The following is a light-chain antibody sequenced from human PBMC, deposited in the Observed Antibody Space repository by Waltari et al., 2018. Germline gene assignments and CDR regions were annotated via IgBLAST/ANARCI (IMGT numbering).Light chain of an antibody. CDR3: QHYVRLPAT. Sequence: IVLTQSPGTLSLSPGERATLSCRASQIVSRSLAWYQQKPGQAPKLLIYGSSTRATGIPDRFTGSGSGTYFSLTISSLEPEDFAIYFCQHYVRLPATFGQGTKVEIK. J-gene: IGKJ1*01. CDR2: GSS. CDR1: QIVSRS. V-gene: IGKV3-20*01.